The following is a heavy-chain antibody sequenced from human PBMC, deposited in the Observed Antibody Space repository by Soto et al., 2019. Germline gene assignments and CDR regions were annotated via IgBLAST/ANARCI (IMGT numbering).Heavy chain of an antibody. J-gene: IGHJ6*02. CDR3: ARQGSGALHGLVDV. CDR2: VHDSWGS. V-gene: IGHV4-59*08. CDR1: GGSISNYY. Sequence: QVPLQESGPGLVKPSETLSLSCTVSGGSISNYYWSWFRQTPGKGLEWIGYVHDSWGSNYNPSLSSRVAIALDASKSQFSRKRSSVTATDPAVYYCARQGSGALHGLVDVWGQGTTVTVSS. D-gene: IGHD1-26*01.